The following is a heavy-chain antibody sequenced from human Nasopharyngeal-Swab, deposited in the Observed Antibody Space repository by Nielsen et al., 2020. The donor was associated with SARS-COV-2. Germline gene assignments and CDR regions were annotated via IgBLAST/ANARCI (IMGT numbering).Heavy chain of an antibody. Sequence: GESLKISCAASGFTFSGSAMHWVRQASGKGLEWVGRIRSKANSYATAYAASVKGRFTISRDDSKNTAYLQMNSLKTEDTAVYYCTTMIAMVVYDSSGSDYWGQGTLVTVSS. CDR3: TTMIAMVVYDSSGSDY. D-gene: IGHD3-22*01. CDR2: IRSKANSYAT. V-gene: IGHV3-73*01. J-gene: IGHJ4*02. CDR1: GFTFSGSA.